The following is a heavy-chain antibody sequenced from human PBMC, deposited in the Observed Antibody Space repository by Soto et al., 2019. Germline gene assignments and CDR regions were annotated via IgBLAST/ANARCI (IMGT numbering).Heavy chain of an antibody. CDR2: IYHAGSV. J-gene: IGHJ6*02. V-gene: IGHV4-38-2*01. Sequence: SETLSLTCAVSGYSIASGYYWAWIRQSPGKGLEWIGSIYHAGSVYYNPSLNSRVAVSLDTSKNHFSLKLTSVTAADTAVYYCARTFDYYGMDVWGQATTVTLSS. CDR3: ARTFDYYGMDV. CDR1: GYSIASGYY.